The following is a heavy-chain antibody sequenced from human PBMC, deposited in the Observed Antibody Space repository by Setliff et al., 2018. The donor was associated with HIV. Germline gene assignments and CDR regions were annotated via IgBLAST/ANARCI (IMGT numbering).Heavy chain of an antibody. J-gene: IGHJ6*03. V-gene: IGHV4-34*01. CDR3: ASLDGSESPYIYYYYMDV. D-gene: IGHD3-10*01. Sequence: SETLSLTCAVYGGSFSGYHWSWIRQPPGKGLEWIGEIDYSGNTYYNPSLKSRAAISVDTSKNQISLKLSSVTAADTAVYYCASLDGSESPYIYYYYMDVWGEGTAVTVSS. CDR2: IDYSGNT. CDR1: GGSFSGYH.